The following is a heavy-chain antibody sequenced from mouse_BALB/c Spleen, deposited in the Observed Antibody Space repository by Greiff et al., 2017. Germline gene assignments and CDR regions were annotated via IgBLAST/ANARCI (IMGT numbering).Heavy chain of an antibody. CDR1: GDSITSGY. V-gene: IGHV3-8*02. CDR3: ARDDYDQYYYAMDY. D-gene: IGHD2-4*01. Sequence: EVQLQQSGPSLVKPSQTLSLTCSVTGDSITSGYWNWIRKFPGNKLEYMGYISYSGSTYYNPSLKSRISITRDTSKNQYYLQLNSVTTEDTATYYCARDDYDQYYYAMDYWGQGTSVTVSS. CDR2: ISYSGST. J-gene: IGHJ4*01.